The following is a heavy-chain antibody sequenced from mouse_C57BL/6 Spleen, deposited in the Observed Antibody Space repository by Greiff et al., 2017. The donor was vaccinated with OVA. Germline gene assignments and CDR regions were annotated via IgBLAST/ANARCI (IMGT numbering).Heavy chain of an antibody. V-gene: IGHV1-39*01. CDR1: GYSFTDYN. D-gene: IGHD2-4*01. CDR2: INPNYGTT. CDR3: AREIYCDYDGFAY. Sequence: VQLKESGPELVKPGASVKISCKASGYSFTDYNMNWVKQSNGKSLEWIGVINPNYGTTSYNQKFKGKATLTVDQSSSTAYMQLNSLTSEDSAVYYCAREIYCDYDGFAYWGQGTLVTVSA. J-gene: IGHJ3*01.